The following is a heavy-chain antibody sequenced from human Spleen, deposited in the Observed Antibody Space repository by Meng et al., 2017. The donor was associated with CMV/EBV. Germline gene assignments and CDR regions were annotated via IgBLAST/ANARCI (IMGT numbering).Heavy chain of an antibody. CDR1: SGSIGRNDYY. V-gene: IGHV4-39*07. CDR3: ARDKEGLQDAFDI. J-gene: IGHJ3*02. Sequence: SETLSLTCTVSSGSIGRNDYYWSWIRQPPGKGLEWIGSIYHSGSTYYNPSLKSRVTISVDTSKNQFSLKLSSVTAADTAVYYCARDKEGLQDAFDIWGQGTMVTVSS. D-gene: IGHD4-11*01. CDR2: IYHSGST.